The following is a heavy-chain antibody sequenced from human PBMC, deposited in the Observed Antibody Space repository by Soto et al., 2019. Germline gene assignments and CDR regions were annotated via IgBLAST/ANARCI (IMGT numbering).Heavy chain of an antibody. CDR1: GFTFSSYA. CDR3: ARGSAGHYNSGTLLD. Sequence: LSCAASGFTFSSYAMHWVRQAPGKGLEWVAVISYDGINEYYADSVKGRFTISRDNSKNTLYLQMNSLRAEDTAVYYCARGSAGHYNSGTLLDWGQGTLVTVS. D-gene: IGHD3-10*01. V-gene: IGHV3-30-3*01. J-gene: IGHJ4*02. CDR2: ISYDGINE.